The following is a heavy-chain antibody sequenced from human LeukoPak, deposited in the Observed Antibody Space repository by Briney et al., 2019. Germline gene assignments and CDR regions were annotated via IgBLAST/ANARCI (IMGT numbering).Heavy chain of an antibody. V-gene: IGHV3-23*01. D-gene: IGHD2-15*01. CDR3: AGGPYCSGGSCYSYNWFDP. J-gene: IGHJ5*02. Sequence: GGSLRLSCAASGFSFSNYAMNWVRQSPGKGLEWVSSLGNNDGRTFYADSVKGRFIISRDISKNTLNLQMNNLRVEDTAVYYCAGGPYCSGGSCYSYNWFDPWGQGTLVTVSS. CDR2: LGNNDGRT. CDR1: GFSFSNYA.